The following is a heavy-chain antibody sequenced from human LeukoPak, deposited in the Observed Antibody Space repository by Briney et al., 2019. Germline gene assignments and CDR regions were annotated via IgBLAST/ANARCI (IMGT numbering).Heavy chain of an antibody. J-gene: IGHJ4*02. D-gene: IGHD1-26*01. CDR2: IFYTGST. CDR1: GGSISSNY. CDR3: ARGGSGSPLAY. Sequence: SETLSLTCTVSGGSISSNYWSWIRQPPGKGLEWIGYIFYTGSTNYNPSLKSRVTISVDTSKNQFSLKLSSVTAADTAVYYCARGGSGSPLAYWGQGTLVTVSS. V-gene: IGHV4-59*01.